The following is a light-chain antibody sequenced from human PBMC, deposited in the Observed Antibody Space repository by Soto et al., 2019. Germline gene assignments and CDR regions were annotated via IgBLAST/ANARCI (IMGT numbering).Light chain of an antibody. CDR1: QSIGSH. V-gene: IGKV1-39*01. CDR3: LQTYSLPVA. J-gene: IGKJ4*01. Sequence: IQVTQSPSSLSASVGDRVTITCRASQSIGSHLNWYQQKPGTAPNLLIHGASSLQGGVPSRFSGSGSGTDFTLTITTLQPEDFATYYCLQTYSLPVAFSGGTKVEI. CDR2: GAS.